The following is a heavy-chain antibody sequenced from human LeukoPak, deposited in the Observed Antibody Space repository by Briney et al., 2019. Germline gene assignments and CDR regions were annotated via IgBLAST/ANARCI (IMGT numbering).Heavy chain of an antibody. J-gene: IGHJ4*02. CDR3: ARDRGQWLVDY. V-gene: IGHV4-61*08. Sequence: SETLSLTCIVSGASISSGDYYWSWIRQPPGKGLEWIGYIYYSGSTNYNPSLKSRVTISVDTSKNQFSLKLSSVTAADTAVYYCARDRGQWLVDYWGQGTLVTVSS. D-gene: IGHD6-19*01. CDR1: GASISSGDYY. CDR2: IYYSGST.